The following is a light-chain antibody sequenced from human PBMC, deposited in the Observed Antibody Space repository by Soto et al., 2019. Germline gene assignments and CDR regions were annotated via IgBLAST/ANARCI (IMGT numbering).Light chain of an antibody. CDR3: QQYYSTPPYT. V-gene: IGKV4-1*01. CDR1: QSVFYSSNNKNY. Sequence: IVMTQSPDSLAVSLGERATINCKSSQSVFYSSNNKNYLAWYRQKPGQPPKLLIYWASIRESGVPDRISGSGSGIDFTLTISSLQAEDVAVYYCQQYYSTPPYTFGQGTKLEIK. J-gene: IGKJ2*01. CDR2: WAS.